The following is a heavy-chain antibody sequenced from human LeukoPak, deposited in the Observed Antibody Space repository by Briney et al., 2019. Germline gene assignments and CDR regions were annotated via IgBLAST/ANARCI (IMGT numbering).Heavy chain of an antibody. D-gene: IGHD2-2*01. Sequence: SETLSLTCAVYGGSFSGYYWSWIRQPPGKGLEWIGEINHSGSTNYNPSLKSRVTISVDTSKNQFSLKLSSVTAADTAVYYCARVPPPRDIVVVPAASEHYYYMDVWGKGTTVTVSS. J-gene: IGHJ6*03. CDR1: GGSFSGYY. CDR2: INHSGST. CDR3: ARVPPPRDIVVVPAASEHYYYMDV. V-gene: IGHV4-34*01.